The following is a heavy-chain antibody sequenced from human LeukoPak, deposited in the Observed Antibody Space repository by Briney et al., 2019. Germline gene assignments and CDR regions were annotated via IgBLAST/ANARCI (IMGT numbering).Heavy chain of an antibody. CDR2: IYHSENT. Sequence: PSETLSLTCAVSGYSISSAYYWGWIRQPPGKGLEWIGNIYHSENTHYNPSPKSRVTISVDTSKNQFSLKLSSVTAADTAVYYCASGAVTNRFDPWGQGTLVTVSS. V-gene: IGHV4-38-2*01. CDR1: GYSISSAYY. D-gene: IGHD4-17*01. J-gene: IGHJ5*02. CDR3: ASGAVTNRFDP.